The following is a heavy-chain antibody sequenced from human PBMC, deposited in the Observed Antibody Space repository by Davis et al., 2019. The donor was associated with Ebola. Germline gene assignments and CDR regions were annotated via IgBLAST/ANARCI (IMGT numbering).Heavy chain of an antibody. CDR1: GDSVSSGG. V-gene: IGHV6-1*01. Sequence: LRLSCAISGDSVSSGGWNWIRQSPSRGLEWLGRTYYNYKWYNDYAVSVKSRISINPDTSKNQFSLQLNSVTPEDTALYYCARGWLRAGLDVWDKGTTVTVSS. CDR3: ARGWLRAGLDV. D-gene: IGHD5-18*01. CDR2: TYYNYKWYN. J-gene: IGHJ6*04.